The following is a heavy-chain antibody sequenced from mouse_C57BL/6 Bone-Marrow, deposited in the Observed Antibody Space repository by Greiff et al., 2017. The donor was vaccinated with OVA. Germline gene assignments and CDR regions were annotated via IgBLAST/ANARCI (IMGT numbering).Heavy chain of an antibody. V-gene: IGHV5-17*01. D-gene: IGHD2-2*01. CDR3: ASAELWLGWYVDV. Sequence: EVKVEESGGGLVKPGGSLKLSCAASGFTFSDYGMHWVRQAPEKGLEWVAYISSGSSTIYYADTVKGRFTISRDKAKNTPFLQMTSLRSEDTAMYYWASAELWLGWYVDVWCTGTTVTVSS. J-gene: IGHJ1*03. CDR2: ISSGSSTI. CDR1: GFTFSDYG.